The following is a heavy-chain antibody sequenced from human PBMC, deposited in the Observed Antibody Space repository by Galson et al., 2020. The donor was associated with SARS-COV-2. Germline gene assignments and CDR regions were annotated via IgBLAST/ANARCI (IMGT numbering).Heavy chain of an antibody. Sequence: ASVKVSCKASGYTFTSYGISWVRQAPGQGLEWMGWISAYNGNTNYAQKLQGRVTMTTDTSTSTAYMELRSLRSDDTAVYYCARDQRESYHRFGELFIDYWGQGTLVTVSS. CDR2: ISAYNGNT. D-gene: IGHD3-10*01. CDR1: GYTFTSYG. J-gene: IGHJ4*02. V-gene: IGHV1-18*01. CDR3: ARDQRESYHRFGELFIDY.